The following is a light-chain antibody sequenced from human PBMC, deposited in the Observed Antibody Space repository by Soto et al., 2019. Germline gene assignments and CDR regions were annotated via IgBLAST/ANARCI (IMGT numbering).Light chain of an antibody. J-gene: IGKJ1*01. Sequence: EIVLTQSPATLSVSPPERACLXVRASHRVSNYLAWYQQRPGQAPRLLIYGASSRATGIPDRFTGSGSGTDFTLTISRLEPEDFAVYYCQQYGSSRQTFGQGTKVDI. V-gene: IGKV3-20*01. CDR1: HRVSNY. CDR2: GAS. CDR3: QQYGSSRQT.